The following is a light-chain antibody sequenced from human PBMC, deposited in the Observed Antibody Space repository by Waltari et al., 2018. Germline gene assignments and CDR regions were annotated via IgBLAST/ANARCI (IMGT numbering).Light chain of an antibody. CDR1: QRVSST. J-gene: IGKJ1*01. CDR2: GAS. CDR3: QQYVNWPAT. Sequence: EIVLTPSPATLSSFPRERATLACRASQRVSSTLAWYQQQPGQAPRLLIYGASTRATGIPERFSGGGSGTDFTLTISRLESEDFAVYYCQQYVNWPATFGQGTKLEIK. V-gene: IGKV3D-15*01.